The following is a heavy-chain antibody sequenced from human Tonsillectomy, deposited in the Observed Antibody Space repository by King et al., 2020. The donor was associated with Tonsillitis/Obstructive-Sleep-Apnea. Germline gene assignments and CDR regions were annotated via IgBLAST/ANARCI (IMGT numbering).Heavy chain of an antibody. V-gene: IGHV3-11*06. CDR2: ICSGISRYT. CDR1: GFTFSDYY. J-gene: IGHJ6*02. Sequence: HVQLVESGGGLVKPGGSLRLSCAASGFTFSDYYMIWIRQAPGEGLEWVSYICSGISRYTNYADSVKGRFTISRDNANNSLYLIMTRLRTEYTALYYCARDRPTYYDCSGGMDVWGQGTTVTVSS. D-gene: IGHD3-22*01. CDR3: ARDRPTYYDCSGGMDV.